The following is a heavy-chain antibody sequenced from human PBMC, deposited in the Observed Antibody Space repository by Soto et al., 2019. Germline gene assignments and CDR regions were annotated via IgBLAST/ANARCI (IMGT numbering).Heavy chain of an antibody. CDR2: ISGSGGST. CDR1: GFTFSSYA. D-gene: IGHD6-13*01. V-gene: IGHV3-23*01. Sequence: EVPLLESGGGLVQPGGSLRLSCAASGFTFSSYAMNWVRQAPGKGLEWVSVISGSGGSTYYADSVKGRFTISRDNSKNTLYLQMNSLRAEDTVVYYCARRGPGTYFDDWGQGTLVTVSS. CDR3: ARRGPGTYFDD. J-gene: IGHJ4*02.